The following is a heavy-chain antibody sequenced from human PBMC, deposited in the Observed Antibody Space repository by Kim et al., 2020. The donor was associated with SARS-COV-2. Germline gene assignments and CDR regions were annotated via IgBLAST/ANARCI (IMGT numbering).Heavy chain of an antibody. V-gene: IGHV4-59*02. CDR1: GGSVGSYY. D-gene: IGHD2-15*01. CDR3: ARGDMLRGALEAVEN. CDR2: VYYSGNT. J-gene: IGHJ1*01. Sequence: SETLSLTCTGSGGSVGSYYWSWVRQPPGKGLEWIGHVYYSGNTNYNPSLKSRVTITMDAPEKQISLKLTSVTAADTAVYYCARGDMLRGALEAVENWGQG.